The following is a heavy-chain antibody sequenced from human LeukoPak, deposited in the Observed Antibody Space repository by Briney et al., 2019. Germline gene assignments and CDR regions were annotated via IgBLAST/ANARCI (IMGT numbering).Heavy chain of an antibody. Sequence: GASVKVSCKASGYTFTGYYMHWVRQAPGQGLEWMGWINPNSGGTNYAQKFQGRVTMTRDTSISTAYMELGRLRSDDTAVYYCAGLWGGSGYENDWGQGTLVTVSS. CDR2: INPNSGGT. V-gene: IGHV1-2*02. D-gene: IGHD5-12*01. CDR3: AGLWGGSGYEND. J-gene: IGHJ4*02. CDR1: GYTFTGYY.